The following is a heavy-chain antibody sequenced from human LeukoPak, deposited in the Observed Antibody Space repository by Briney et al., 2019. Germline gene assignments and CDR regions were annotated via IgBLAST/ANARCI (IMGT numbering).Heavy chain of an antibody. V-gene: IGHV1-69*13. CDR2: IIPIFGTA. Sequence: ASVKVSCKASGGTFSSYAISWVRQAPGQGLEWMGGIIPIFGTANYAQKFQGRVTITADESTSTAYMELSSLRSEDTAVYYCARGGRVATYYYYGMDVWGQGTTVTVSS. CDR3: ARGGRVATYYYYGMDV. D-gene: IGHD1-26*01. J-gene: IGHJ6*02. CDR1: GGTFSSYA.